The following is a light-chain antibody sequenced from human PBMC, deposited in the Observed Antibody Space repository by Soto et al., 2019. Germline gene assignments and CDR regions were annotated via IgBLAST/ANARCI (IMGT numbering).Light chain of an antibody. Sequence: QSALTQPASVSGSPGQSITISCTGTRSDIGTYDYVCWFQQHPGRAPRLMLYDVNDRPSGVSNRFFGSKSGNTAYLTISGLRAEDEADYYCSSYISSATWVFGGGTKLTVL. V-gene: IGLV2-14*01. J-gene: IGLJ2*01. CDR1: RSDIGTYDY. CDR3: SSYISSATWV. CDR2: DVN.